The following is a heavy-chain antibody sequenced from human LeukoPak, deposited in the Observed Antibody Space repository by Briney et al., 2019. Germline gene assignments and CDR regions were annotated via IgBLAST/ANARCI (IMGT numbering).Heavy chain of an antibody. J-gene: IGHJ5*02. V-gene: IGHV3-23*01. CDR3: AKGPFVMATIKEYWFDP. Sequence: GGSLRLSCAASGFTFSSYAMSWVRQAPGKGLEWVSAISGSGGSTYYADSAKGRFTISRDNSKNTLYLQMNSLRAEDTAVYYCAKGPFVMATIKEYWFDPWGQGTLVTVSS. CDR1: GFTFSSYA. D-gene: IGHD5-24*01. CDR2: ISGSGGST.